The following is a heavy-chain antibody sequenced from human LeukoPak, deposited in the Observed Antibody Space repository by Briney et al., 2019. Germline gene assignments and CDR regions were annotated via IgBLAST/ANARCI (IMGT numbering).Heavy chain of an antibody. Sequence: ASVKVSCKASGGTFGSYAISWVRQAPGQGLEWMGRIIPILGIANYAQKFQGRVTITADKSTSTAYMELSSLRSEDTAVYYCARDIGYCSGGSCLPNKLYYYYGMDVWGQGTTVTVSS. J-gene: IGHJ6*02. CDR3: ARDIGYCSGGSCLPNKLYYYYGMDV. V-gene: IGHV1-69*04. CDR2: IIPILGIA. D-gene: IGHD2-15*01. CDR1: GGTFGSYA.